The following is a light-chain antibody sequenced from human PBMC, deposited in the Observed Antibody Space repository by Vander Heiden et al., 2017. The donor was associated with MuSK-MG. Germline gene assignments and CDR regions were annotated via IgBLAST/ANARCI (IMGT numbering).Light chain of an antibody. J-gene: IGLJ7*01. Sequence: SYEVTQPPSVSVSPGQTALIPCSAEKFLDNYASWYQQKPCQSPVLVIFQDNNRPSGIPERFSGSSSGKTATLTISVTQSMDEADYFCQAWDGTIAVFGGGTHLTVL. CDR1: KFLDNY. CDR2: QDN. V-gene: IGLV3-1*01. CDR3: QAWDGTIAV.